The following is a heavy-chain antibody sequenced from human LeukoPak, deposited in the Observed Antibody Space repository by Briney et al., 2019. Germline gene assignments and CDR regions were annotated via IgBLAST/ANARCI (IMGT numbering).Heavy chain of an antibody. CDR2: INDSGST. CDR3: ARSSSTWTRQLDY. J-gene: IGHJ4*02. V-gene: IGHV4-59*01. CDR1: GGSISTYY. Sequence: SETLSLTCTVPGGSISTYYWSWIRQPPGKGLEWIGYINDSGSTNYKPSLKSRVTISIDTSKNQFSLKLNSVTAADTAVYYCARSSSTWTRQLDYWGQGTLVTVSS. D-gene: IGHD6-13*01.